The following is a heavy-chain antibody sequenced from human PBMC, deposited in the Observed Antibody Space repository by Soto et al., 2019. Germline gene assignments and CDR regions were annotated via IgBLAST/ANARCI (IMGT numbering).Heavy chain of an antibody. CDR3: AKDVYCSSTSCYYHY. Sequence: GWSLRLSCASSVFTFISYAMSWVRQAPGKGLEWVSAISGSGGSTYYADSVKGRFTISRDNSKNTLYLQMNSLRAEDTAVYYCAKDVYCSSTSCYYHYWGQGTLVTVSS. CDR2: ISGSGGST. D-gene: IGHD2-2*01. J-gene: IGHJ4*02. CDR1: VFTFISYA. V-gene: IGHV3-23*01.